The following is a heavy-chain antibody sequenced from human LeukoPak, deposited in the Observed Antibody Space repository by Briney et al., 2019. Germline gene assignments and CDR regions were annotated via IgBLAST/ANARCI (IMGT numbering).Heavy chain of an antibody. CDR1: GFTFSSYS. D-gene: IGHD1-26*01. J-gene: IGHJ4*02. Sequence: GGSLRLSCAASGFTFSSYSMNWVRQAPGKGLEWVSSISGSSSYIYYADSVKGRFTISRHNAKNSLYLQMNSLRAEDTAVYYCASLAGGYFFDHWGQGTLVAVSS. CDR2: ISGSSSYI. CDR3: ASLAGGYFFDH. V-gene: IGHV3-21*01.